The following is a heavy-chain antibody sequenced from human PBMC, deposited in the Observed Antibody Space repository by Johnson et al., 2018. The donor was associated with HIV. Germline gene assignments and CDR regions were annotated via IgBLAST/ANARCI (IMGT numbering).Heavy chain of an antibody. CDR3: ARGPSVVTLHAFDL. J-gene: IGHJ3*01. CDR2: IGTAGDT. Sequence: EMQLVESGGGLVQPGGSLRLSCAAYGFTFSTYDMYWVRQATGKGLEWVSTIGTAGDTYYAGSVKGRFTISRENAKNSLYLQMNSLRAGDTAVYYCARGPSVVTLHAFDLWGQGTLVTVSS. CDR1: GFTFSTYD. V-gene: IGHV3-13*01. D-gene: IGHD4-23*01.